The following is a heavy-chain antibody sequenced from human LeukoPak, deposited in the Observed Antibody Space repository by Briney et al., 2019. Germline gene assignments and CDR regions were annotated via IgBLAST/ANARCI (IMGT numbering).Heavy chain of an antibody. V-gene: IGHV3-15*01. CDR1: GFTFSNAW. CDR2: IKSKTDGGTT. J-gene: IGHJ4*02. D-gene: IGHD7-27*01. CDR3: TTGNWGSFSY. Sequence: PWGSLRLSCAASGFTFSNAWMNWVRQAPGKGLEWVGRIKSKTDGGTTDYTTPVKGRFTISRDDSKHTLYLQVNSLKTEDTAAYYCTTGNWGSFSYWGQGTLVTVSS.